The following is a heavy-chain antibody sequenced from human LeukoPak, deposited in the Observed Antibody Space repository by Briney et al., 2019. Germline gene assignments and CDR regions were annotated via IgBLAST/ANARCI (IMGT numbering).Heavy chain of an antibody. CDR3: ARAGWYTLDN. D-gene: IGHD2-15*01. J-gene: IGHJ4*02. CDR2: IYHSGST. CDR1: GYSIRSGDY. Sequence: SETLSLTCTVSGYSIRSGDYWGWIRQPPGKGLEWIGNIYHSGSTNYNPSLKSRVTISVDNSKNQFSLKMSSMTAADTAVYYCARAGWYTLDNWGQGTLVTVSS. V-gene: IGHV4-38-2*02.